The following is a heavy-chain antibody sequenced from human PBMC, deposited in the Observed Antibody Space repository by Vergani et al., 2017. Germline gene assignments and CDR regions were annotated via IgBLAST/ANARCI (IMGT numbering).Heavy chain of an antibody. V-gene: IGHV4-34*01. J-gene: IGHJ5*02. Sequence: QVQLQQWGAGLLKPSETLSLTCAVYGGSFSGYYWSWIRQPPGKGLEWIGEINHSGSTNYNPSLKSRVTISVDTSKSQFSLKLSSVTAADTAVYYFARGVTMIVVVIPHSWFDPWGQGTLVTVSS. CDR3: ARGVTMIVVVIPHSWFDP. CDR2: INHSGST. D-gene: IGHD3-22*01. CDR1: GGSFSGYY.